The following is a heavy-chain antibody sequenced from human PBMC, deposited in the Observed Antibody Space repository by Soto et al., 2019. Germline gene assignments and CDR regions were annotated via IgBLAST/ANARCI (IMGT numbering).Heavy chain of an antibody. CDR1: GYTFTGYY. D-gene: IGHD5-18*01. CDR2: INPNSGGT. CDR3: ERGVTTGGNTAMAPNWFDP. Sequence: QVQLVQSGAEVKKPGASVKVSCKASGYTFTGYYIHWVRQAPGQGLEWMGWINPNSGGTHYAQKVQGCVTMTRDRSISTAYMELSRMRSDDTAVYYCERGVTTGGNTAMAPNWFDPWGQGTLVTVSS. J-gene: IGHJ5*02. V-gene: IGHV1-2*04.